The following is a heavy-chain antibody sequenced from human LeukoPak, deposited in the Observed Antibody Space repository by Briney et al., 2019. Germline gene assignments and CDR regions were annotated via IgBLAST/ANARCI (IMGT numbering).Heavy chain of an antibody. J-gene: IGHJ4*02. CDR2: VSGIGGIT. D-gene: IGHD2-21*02. V-gene: IGHV3-23*01. Sequence: GGSLILSCAASGFTCSFYAIGWVRQAPGEGLVWVSVVSGIGGITDYEDTAKSHFSISRHNSKNTLYLQMNSLRAEDTAVYYYAKDRTWGVEVTNKHQFDYWGQGTLVTVSS. CDR3: AKDRTWGVEVTNKHQFDY. CDR1: GFTCSFYA.